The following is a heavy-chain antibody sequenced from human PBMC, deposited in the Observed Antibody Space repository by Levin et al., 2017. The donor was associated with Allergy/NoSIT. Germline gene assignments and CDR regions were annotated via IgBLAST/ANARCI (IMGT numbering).Heavy chain of an antibody. Sequence: GASVKVSCKTSGYAFTSFYVHWVRQAPGQGLEWMGIINPSGGATTYAQKLQGRVTMTRDTSTGTVYMELSSLTSEDTAIYFCAREPGHQTFHFDYWGQGTLVTVSS. J-gene: IGHJ4*02. D-gene: IGHD2/OR15-2a*01. CDR2: INPSGGAT. CDR1: GYAFTSFY. V-gene: IGHV1-46*04. CDR3: AREPGHQTFHFDY.